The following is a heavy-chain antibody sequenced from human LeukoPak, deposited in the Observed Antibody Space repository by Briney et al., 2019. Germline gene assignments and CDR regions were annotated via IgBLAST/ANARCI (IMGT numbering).Heavy chain of an antibody. Sequence: SETLSLTCAVYGGSFSGYYWSWIRQPPGKGLEWIGEINHSGSTNYNPSLKSRATISVDTSKNQFSLKLSSVTAADTAVYYCARLPTMVRGLVDYWGQGTLVTVSS. V-gene: IGHV4-34*01. CDR3: ARLPTMVRGLVDY. CDR2: INHSGST. J-gene: IGHJ4*02. CDR1: GGSFSGYY. D-gene: IGHD3-10*01.